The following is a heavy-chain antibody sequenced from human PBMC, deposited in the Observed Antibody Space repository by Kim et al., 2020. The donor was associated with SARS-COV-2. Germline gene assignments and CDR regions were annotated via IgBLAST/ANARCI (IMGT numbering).Heavy chain of an antibody. V-gene: IGHV3-30*03. D-gene: IGHD5-12*01. Sequence: GGSLRLSCAASGFTFSTYGLHWVRQAPGKGLEWVATLSYDGSNKYYADSVKGRFTISRDNSKNTLYLQMNSLKTEDTAVYYCARDRRYSGFERPPPGFDYWGQGTLVTVSS. J-gene: IGHJ4*02. CDR1: GFTFSTYG. CDR2: LSYDGSNK. CDR3: ARDRRYSGFERPPPGFDY.